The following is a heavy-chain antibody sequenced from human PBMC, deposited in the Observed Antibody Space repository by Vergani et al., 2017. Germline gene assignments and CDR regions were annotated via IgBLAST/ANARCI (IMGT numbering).Heavy chain of an antibody. CDR3: ATIGYRRWGYYFDY. CDR2: ICHTEDT. CDR1: GDSISSNNC. V-gene: IGHV4-4*03. Sequence: QVQLQESGPGLVKPPGTLCLTCAVSGDSISSNNCWTWVRQPPGKVLVWIGEICHTEDTKYSPSLKSRVTVSVDESRNLFSLRLNSVTAADTAVYYCATIGYRRWGYYFDYWGQGMLVTVSS. D-gene: IGHD2-2*02. J-gene: IGHJ4*02.